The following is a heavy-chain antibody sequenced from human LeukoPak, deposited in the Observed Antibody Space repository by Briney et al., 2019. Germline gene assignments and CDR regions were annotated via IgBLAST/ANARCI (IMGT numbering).Heavy chain of an antibody. CDR1: GYTFTSYY. CDR3: AREPLFTMIVVERRYAFDI. CDR2: INPSGGST. D-gene: IGHD3-22*01. V-gene: IGHV1-46*01. Sequence: ASVNVSCKASGYTFTSYYMHWVRQAPGQGLEWMGIINPSGGSTSYAQKFQGRVTMTRDTSTGTVYMEQSSLRSEDTAVYYCAREPLFTMIVVERRYAFDIWGQGTMVTVSS. J-gene: IGHJ3*02.